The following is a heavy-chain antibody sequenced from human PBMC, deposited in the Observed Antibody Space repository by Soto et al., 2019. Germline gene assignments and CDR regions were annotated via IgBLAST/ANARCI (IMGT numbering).Heavy chain of an antibody. Sequence: GSLRLSCAASGFTFSSYGMHWVRQAPGKGLEWVAVISYDGSNKYYADSVKGRFTISRDNSKNTLYLQMNSLRAEDTAVYYCAKGETYYDFWSGYYGMFFDYWGQGTLVTVSS. CDR1: GFTFSSYG. CDR2: ISYDGSNK. V-gene: IGHV3-30*18. CDR3: AKGETYYDFWSGYYGMFFDY. D-gene: IGHD3-3*01. J-gene: IGHJ4*02.